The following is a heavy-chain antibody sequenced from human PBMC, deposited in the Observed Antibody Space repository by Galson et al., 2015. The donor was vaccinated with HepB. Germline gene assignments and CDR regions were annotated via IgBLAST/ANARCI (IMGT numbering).Heavy chain of an antibody. J-gene: IGHJ6*03. CDR3: ARASGSYYPLSYYYYYMDV. CDR2: IWYDGSNK. D-gene: IGHD1-26*01. Sequence: LRLSCAASGFTFSSYGMHWVRQAPGKGLEWVAVIWYDGSNKYYADSVKGRFTISRDNSKNTLYLQMNSLRAEDTAVYYCARASGSYYPLSYYYYYMDVWGKGTTVTVSS. V-gene: IGHV3-33*01. CDR1: GFTFSSYG.